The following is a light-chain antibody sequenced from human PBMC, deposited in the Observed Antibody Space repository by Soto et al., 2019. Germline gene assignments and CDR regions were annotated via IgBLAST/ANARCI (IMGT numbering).Light chain of an antibody. V-gene: IGKV3-15*01. Sequence: ERLMTQSPATLSVSPGERATLSCRASQGVSSNLAWYQQKPGQAPRLLIYGASTRATGIPARFSGSGSGTEFTLTISSLQSEDFAVYYCQQYNNWLWTFGQGTKV. J-gene: IGKJ1*01. CDR1: QGVSSN. CDR2: GAS. CDR3: QQYNNWLWT.